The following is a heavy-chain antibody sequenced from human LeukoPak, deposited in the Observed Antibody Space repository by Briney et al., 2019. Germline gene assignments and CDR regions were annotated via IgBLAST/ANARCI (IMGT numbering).Heavy chain of an antibody. J-gene: IGHJ4*02. CDR2: IKQDGSEK. V-gene: IGHV3-7*01. Sequence: PGGSLRLSCAASGFSFSVNWMSWVRQAPGKGPEWVASIKQDGSEKYYVDSASSRFTISRDNAKNSLYLQMNSLRAEDTAVYYCAKEGYWGQGTLVTVSS. CDR3: AKEGY. CDR1: GFSFSVNW.